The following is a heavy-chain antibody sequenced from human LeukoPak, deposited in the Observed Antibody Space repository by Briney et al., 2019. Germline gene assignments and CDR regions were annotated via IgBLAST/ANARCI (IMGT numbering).Heavy chain of an antibody. J-gene: IGHJ6*03. D-gene: IGHD1-26*01. CDR3: ARQLSGSYFFQRYYYYYYMDV. V-gene: IGHV3-23*01. Sequence: PGGSLRLSCAASGFTFSNYAMSWVRQAPGKGLEWVSAISGNGGGAYYADSVKGRFTISRDNSKNTLYLQMNSLRAEDTAVYYCARQLSGSYFFQRYYYYYYMDVWGKGTTVTVSS. CDR1: GFTFSNYA. CDR2: ISGNGGGA.